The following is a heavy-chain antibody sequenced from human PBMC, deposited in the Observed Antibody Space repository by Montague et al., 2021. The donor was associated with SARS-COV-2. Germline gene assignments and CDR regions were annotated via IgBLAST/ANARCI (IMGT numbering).Heavy chain of an antibody. V-gene: IGHV4-39*01. Sequence: SETLSLTCTVSGDSISSSSYNWGWIRQPPGKGLEWIGSVHYSGRPYYNPSLKSRVTIYVDTSKNQLSLKLSSVTAADTAVYYCTRHVHMTWPEPSPGFDYLGQGTLVTVSS. CDR3: TRHVHMTWPEPSPGFDY. CDR1: GDSISSSSYN. D-gene: IGHD1-1*01. CDR2: VHYSGRP. J-gene: IGHJ4*02.